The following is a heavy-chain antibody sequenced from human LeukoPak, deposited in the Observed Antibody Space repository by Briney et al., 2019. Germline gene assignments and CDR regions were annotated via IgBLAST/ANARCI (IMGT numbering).Heavy chain of an antibody. Sequence: GGSLRLSCAASGFTFSSYSMNWVRQAPGKGLEWVSSISSSSSYIYYADSVKGRFTISRDNAKNSLYLQMNSLRAEDTAVYYCARDSDDSSGYFDYWGQGTLVTVSS. CDR3: ARDSDDSSGYFDY. J-gene: IGHJ4*02. CDR1: GFTFSSYS. V-gene: IGHV3-21*01. CDR2: ISSSSSYI. D-gene: IGHD3-22*01.